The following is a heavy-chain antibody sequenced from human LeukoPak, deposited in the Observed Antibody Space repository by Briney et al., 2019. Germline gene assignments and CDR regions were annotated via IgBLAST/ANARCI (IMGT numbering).Heavy chain of an antibody. CDR3: AREIEKYYYDSSGYSPNYYYYMDV. D-gene: IGHD3-22*01. CDR2: IYTSGST. CDR1: GSSISSYY. Sequence: PETLSLTCTVSGSSISSYYWSWIRQPAGKGLEWIGRIYTSGSTNYNPSLKSRVTMSVDTSKNQFSLKLSSVTAADTAVYYCAREIEKYYYDSSGYSPNYYYYMDVWGKGTTVTVSS. J-gene: IGHJ6*03. V-gene: IGHV4-4*07.